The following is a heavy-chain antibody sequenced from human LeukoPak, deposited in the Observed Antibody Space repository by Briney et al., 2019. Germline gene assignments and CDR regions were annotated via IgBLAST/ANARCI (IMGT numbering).Heavy chain of an antibody. Sequence: PGGSLRLSCAASGFTFSSYEMNWVRQAPGKGLEWVSYISSSGSTIYYADSVKGRFTISRDNAKNSLYLQMNSLRAEDTAVYYCASLGYCSSTSCYAEYYYYMDVWGKGTTVTISS. V-gene: IGHV3-48*03. CDR1: GFTFSSYE. CDR2: ISSSGSTI. CDR3: ASLGYCSSTSCYAEYYYYMDV. D-gene: IGHD2-2*01. J-gene: IGHJ6*03.